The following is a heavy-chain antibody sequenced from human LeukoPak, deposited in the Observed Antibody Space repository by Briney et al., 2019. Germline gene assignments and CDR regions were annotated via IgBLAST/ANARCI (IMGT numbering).Heavy chain of an antibody. CDR3: ARLAILGPSAY. CDR2: ISSTGST. V-gene: IGHV4-59*01. J-gene: IGHJ4*02. CDR1: GGSISPYS. D-gene: IGHD1-26*01. Sequence: SETLSLTCTVSGGSISPYSWSWIRQPPVQGLEWIGCISSTGSTNYNSSLRSRVTMSADISRNQFSLKLTSVTTADTAVYYCARLAILGPSAYWGQGALVTVSS.